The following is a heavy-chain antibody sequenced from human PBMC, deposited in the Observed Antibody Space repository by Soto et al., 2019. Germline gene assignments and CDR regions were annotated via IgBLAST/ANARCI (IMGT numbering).Heavy chain of an antibody. CDR1: GFTFSSYG. V-gene: IGHV3-30*18. CDR2: ISYDGSNK. CDR3: AKNTVTINY. Sequence: QVQLVESGGGVVQPGRSLRLSCAASGFTFSSYGMHWVRQAPGKGLEWVAVISYDGSNKYYADSVKGRFTISRDNSKNTLYLQMNSLRAEDTAVYYCAKNTVTINYWGQGTLVTVSS. J-gene: IGHJ4*02. D-gene: IGHD4-17*01.